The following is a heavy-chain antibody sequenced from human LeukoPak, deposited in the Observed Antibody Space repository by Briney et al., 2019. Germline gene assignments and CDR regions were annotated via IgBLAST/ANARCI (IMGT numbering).Heavy chain of an antibody. Sequence: GGSLRLSCAASGFTFDDYTMHWVRQAPGKGLEWVSLISSDGGSTYYADSVKGRLTISRDNSKNSLYLQMNSLRTEDTALYYCAKDGYCSGGSCYSRYYYYGMGVWGQGTTVTVSS. CDR3: AKDGYCSGGSCYSRYYYYGMGV. CDR2: ISSDGGST. CDR1: GFTFDDYT. V-gene: IGHV3-43*01. D-gene: IGHD2-15*01. J-gene: IGHJ6*02.